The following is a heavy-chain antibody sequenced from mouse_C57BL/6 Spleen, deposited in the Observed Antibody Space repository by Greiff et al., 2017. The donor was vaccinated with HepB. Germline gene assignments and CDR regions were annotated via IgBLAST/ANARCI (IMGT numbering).Heavy chain of an antibody. D-gene: IGHD1-1*01. CDR1: GYTFTSYW. CDR2: IYPSDSET. J-gene: IGHJ3*01. V-gene: IGHV1-61*01. Sequence: VQLQQSGAELVRPGSSVKLSCKASGYTFTSYWMDWVKQRPGQGLEWIGNIYPSDSETHYNQKFKDKATLTVDKSSSTAYMQLSSLTSEDSAVYYCARRNYYGSSYPPWFAYWGQGTLVTVSA. CDR3: ARRNYYGSSYPPWFAY.